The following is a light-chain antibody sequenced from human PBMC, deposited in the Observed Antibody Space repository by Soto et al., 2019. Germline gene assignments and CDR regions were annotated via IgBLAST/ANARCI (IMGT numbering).Light chain of an antibody. CDR3: QQYGTSPQT. CDR2: GAS. J-gene: IGKJ1*01. V-gene: IGKV3-20*01. Sequence: EIVLTQSPGTLSLSPGERVTLSCRASQSVNSSYLAWYQHKPGQAPRLLIYGASTRATGIPDRFSGSGSGPDFTITIARLEPGDFAVYYCQQYGTSPQTFGQGTKVDIQ. CDR1: QSVNSSY.